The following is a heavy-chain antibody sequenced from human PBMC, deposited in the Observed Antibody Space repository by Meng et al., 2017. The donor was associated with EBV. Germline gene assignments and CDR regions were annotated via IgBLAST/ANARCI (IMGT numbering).Heavy chain of an antibody. D-gene: IGHD6-19*01. J-gene: IGHJ4*02. Sequence: QLLQPRAEVKTPWASVKVSCTASGYTFPGYYMHWVRQAPGQGLEWMGRINPNSGGQNYAQKFQGRVTMTRDTSISTAYMELSRLKSDDTAVYYCARVGIAVAGTGDYWGQGTLVTVSS. CDR1: GYTFPGYY. V-gene: IGHV1-2*06. CDR2: INPNSGGQ. CDR3: ARVGIAVAGTGDY.